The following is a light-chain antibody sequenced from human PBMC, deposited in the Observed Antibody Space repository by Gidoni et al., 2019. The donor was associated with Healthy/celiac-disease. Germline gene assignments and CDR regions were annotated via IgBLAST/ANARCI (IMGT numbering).Light chain of an antibody. Sequence: IQMAQSPSSLSASVGDRVTITCQASQDISNYLNWYQQKPGKAPKLLIYDASNLETGVPSRFSGSGSATDFTSTISSLQPEDIATYYCQQYANLPLTFXGXTKVEIK. CDR3: QQYANLPLT. V-gene: IGKV1-33*01. CDR2: DAS. CDR1: QDISNY. J-gene: IGKJ4*01.